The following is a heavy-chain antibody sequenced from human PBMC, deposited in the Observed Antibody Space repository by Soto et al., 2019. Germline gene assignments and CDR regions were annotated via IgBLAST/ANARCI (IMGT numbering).Heavy chain of an antibody. CDR2: MYHGGRT. J-gene: IGHJ4*02. V-gene: IGHV4-59*02. CDR1: GESVTNYL. Sequence: SETLSLTGTVAGESVTNYLWSWMRQPPGKGLEWVGHMYHGGRTNYSPSLKSRVSVSLDSSRSGSSLNMSSVTAADAAVYFCARDPGDCTNRLCPIVDSWRQGPLDKASS. CDR3: ARDPGDCTNRLCPIVDS. D-gene: IGHD2-8*01.